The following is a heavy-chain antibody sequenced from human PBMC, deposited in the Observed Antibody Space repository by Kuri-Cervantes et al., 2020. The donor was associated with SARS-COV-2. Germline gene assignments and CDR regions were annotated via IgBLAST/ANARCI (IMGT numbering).Heavy chain of an antibody. CDR1: GYTFTSYY. CDR2: INPSGGST. J-gene: IGHJ4*02. Sequence: ASVKVSCKASGYTFTSYYMHWVRQAPGQGLEWMGIINPSGGSTSHAQKFQGRVTMTRDTSTSTVYMELSSLRSEDTAVYYCASYPNRNWGLDYWGQGTLVTVSS. D-gene: IGHD7-27*01. CDR3: ASYPNRNWGLDY. V-gene: IGHV1-46*01.